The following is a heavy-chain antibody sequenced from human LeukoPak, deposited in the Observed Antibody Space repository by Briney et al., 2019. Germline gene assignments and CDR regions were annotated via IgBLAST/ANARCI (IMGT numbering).Heavy chain of an antibody. D-gene: IGHD1-26*01. CDR1: GFTVSSNY. Sequence: TGGSLRLSCAASGFTVSSNYMSWVRQAPGKGLEWVSVIYSGGSTYYADSVKGRFTISRDNFKNTLYLQMNSLRAEDTAVYYCASFSGGQPDAFDIWGQGTKVTVSS. V-gene: IGHV3-66*01. CDR3: ASFSGGQPDAFDI. CDR2: IYSGGST. J-gene: IGHJ3*02.